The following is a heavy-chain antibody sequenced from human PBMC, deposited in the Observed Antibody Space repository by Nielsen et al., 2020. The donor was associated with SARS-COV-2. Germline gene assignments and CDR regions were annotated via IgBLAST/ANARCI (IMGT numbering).Heavy chain of an antibody. D-gene: IGHD2-8*01. J-gene: IGHJ4*02. CDR3: ARVCRSEYIVLMVYAIGYYFDY. CDR2: IYYSGST. Sequence: SETLSLTCTVSGGSISSSSYYWGWIRQPPGKGLEWIGSIYYSGSTYYNPSLKSRVTISVDTSKNQFSLKLSSVTAADTAVYYCARVCRSEYIVLMVYAIGYYFDYWGQGTLVTVSS. CDR1: GGSISSSSYY. V-gene: IGHV4-39*07.